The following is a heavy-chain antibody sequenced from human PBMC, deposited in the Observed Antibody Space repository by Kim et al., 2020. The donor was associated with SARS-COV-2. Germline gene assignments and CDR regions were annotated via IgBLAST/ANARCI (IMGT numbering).Heavy chain of an antibody. CDR3: AGRLDY. J-gene: IGHJ4*02. Sequence: SSRTTKNYADSVKGRFTNSRDNAKNSLYLQMNSLRAEDTAVYYCAGRLDYWGQGTLVTVSS. D-gene: IGHD1-26*01. CDR2: SSRTTK. V-gene: IGHV3-48*01.